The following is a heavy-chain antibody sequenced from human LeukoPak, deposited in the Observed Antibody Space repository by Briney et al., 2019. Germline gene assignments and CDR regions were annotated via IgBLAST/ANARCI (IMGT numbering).Heavy chain of an antibody. CDR1: GGSISSGGYY. V-gene: IGHV4-30-4*08. CDR3: ARSLRISYSWSSGYYDY. Sequence: SQTLSLTCTVSGGSISSGGYYWSWIRQHPGKGLEWIGYIYYSGSTYYNPSLKSRVTISVDTSKNQFSLKLSSVTAADTAVYYCARSLRISYSWSSGYYDYWGQGTLVTVSS. CDR2: IYYSGST. D-gene: IGHD3-22*01. J-gene: IGHJ4*02.